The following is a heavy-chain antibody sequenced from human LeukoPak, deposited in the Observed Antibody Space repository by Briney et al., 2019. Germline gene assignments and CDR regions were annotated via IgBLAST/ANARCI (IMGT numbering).Heavy chain of an antibody. CDR2: INPNSGGT. Sequence: ASVKVSCKASGYSFTGYYMHWVRQAPGQGLEWMGWINPNSGGTNYAQKFQGRVTMTRDTSISTAYMELSRLRSDDTAGYYCAKGNRPGSYMDFWGKGTTVTVSS. V-gene: IGHV1-2*02. CDR1: GYSFTGYY. J-gene: IGHJ6*03. CDR3: AKGNRPGSYMDF. D-gene: IGHD1-14*01.